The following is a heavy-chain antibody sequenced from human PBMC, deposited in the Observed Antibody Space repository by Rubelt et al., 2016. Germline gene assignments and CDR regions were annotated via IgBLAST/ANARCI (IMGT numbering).Heavy chain of an antibody. CDR1: GYTFTSYG. J-gene: IGHJ4*02. V-gene: IGHV1-18*01. Sequence: QVQLVQSGAEVKKPGASVKVSCKASGYTFTSYGISWVRQAPGQGLEWMGWISAYNGNTNFAMELLGRVTMTTDTSTSTAYMELSSLRSEDTAGYYCAREFRGRQWEPPRWGQGTLVTVSS. CDR2: ISAYNGNT. D-gene: IGHD1-26*01. CDR3: AREFRGRQWEPPR.